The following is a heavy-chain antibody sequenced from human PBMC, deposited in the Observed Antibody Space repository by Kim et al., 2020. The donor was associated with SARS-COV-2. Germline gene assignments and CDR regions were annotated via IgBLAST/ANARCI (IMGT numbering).Heavy chain of an antibody. CDR3: ARQVHSYGYSSSWLTKDY. D-gene: IGHD6-13*01. Sequence: GESLKISCKGSGYSFTSYWISWVRQMPGKGLEWMGRIDPSDSYTNYSPSFQGHVTISADKSISAAYLQWSSLKASDTAMYYCARQVHSYGYSSSWLTKDYWGQGTLVTVSS. J-gene: IGHJ4*02. V-gene: IGHV5-10-1*01. CDR2: IDPSDSYT. CDR1: GYSFTSYW.